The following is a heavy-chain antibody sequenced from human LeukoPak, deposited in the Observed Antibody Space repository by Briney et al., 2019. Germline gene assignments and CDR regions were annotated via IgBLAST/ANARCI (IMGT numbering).Heavy chain of an antibody. CDR2: ISWNSGSI. D-gene: IGHD1-7*01. CDR1: GFTFDDYA. Sequence: GRSLRLSCAASGFTFDDYAMHWVRHAPGKGLEWVSGISWNSGSIGYADSVKGRFTISRDNAKNSLYLQMNSLRAEDMALYYCAKDMTPNWNSLDAFDIWGQGTMVTVSS. J-gene: IGHJ3*02. CDR3: AKDMTPNWNSLDAFDI. V-gene: IGHV3-9*03.